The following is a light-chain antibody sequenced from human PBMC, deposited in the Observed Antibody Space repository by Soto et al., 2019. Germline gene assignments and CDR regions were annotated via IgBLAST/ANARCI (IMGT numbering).Light chain of an antibody. CDR2: GDN. CDR3: AAWDERLKGWM. V-gene: IGLV1-44*01. Sequence: QSVLIQPPSVSGTPGQRVIISCSGSSSNIGSNSANWYQQLPGTAPGLLIYGDNKRPSRVPDRFSGSKSGTSASLAISGLQCGDEADYYCAAWDERLKGWMFGGGTKLTVL. CDR1: SSNIGSNS. J-gene: IGLJ3*02.